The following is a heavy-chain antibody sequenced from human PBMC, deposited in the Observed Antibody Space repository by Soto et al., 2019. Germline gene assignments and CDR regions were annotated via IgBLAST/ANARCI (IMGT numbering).Heavy chain of an antibody. CDR3: ARLALGP. D-gene: IGHD3-16*01. V-gene: IGHV3-53*01. J-gene: IGHJ5*02. CDR2: IHNDGGT. Sequence: EVQLVESGGGLIQPGGSLRLSCAASGFTVSSNYMSWVRQAPGKGLDWVSVIHNDGGTYYADSVEGRFTISRDNSKNTLYLQMNSLRAEDTAVYYCARLALGPWGQGLLVTVSA. CDR1: GFTVSSNY.